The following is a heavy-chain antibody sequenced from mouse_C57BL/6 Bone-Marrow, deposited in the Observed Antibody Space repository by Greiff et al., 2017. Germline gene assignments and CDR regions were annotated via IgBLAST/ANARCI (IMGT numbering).Heavy chain of an antibody. D-gene: IGHD1-1*01. V-gene: IGHV5-9-1*02. CDR3: TNFLYDYGWGPYAMDY. J-gene: IGHJ4*01. CDR2: ISSGGDYI. CDR1: GFTFSSYA. Sequence: EVHLVESGEGLVKPGGSLKLSCAASGFTFSSYAMSWVRQTPEKRLEWVAYISSGGDYIYYADTVKGRFTISRDNARNTLYLQMSSLKSEDTAMYYCTNFLYDYGWGPYAMDYWGQGTSVTVSS.